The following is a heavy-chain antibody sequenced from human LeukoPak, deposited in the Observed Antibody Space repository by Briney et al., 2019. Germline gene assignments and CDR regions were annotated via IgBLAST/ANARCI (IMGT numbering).Heavy chain of an antibody. CDR2: ISAYNGNT. J-gene: IGHJ4*02. D-gene: IGHD3-22*01. Sequence: ASVKVSCKASGYTFTSYGISWVRQAPGQGLEWMGWISAYNGNTNYAQKLQGGVTMTTDTSTSTAYMELRSLRSDDTAVYYCARFEESYYYDSSGYYDYWGQGTLVTVSS. CDR3: ARFEESYYYDSSGYYDY. V-gene: IGHV1-18*01. CDR1: GYTFTSYG.